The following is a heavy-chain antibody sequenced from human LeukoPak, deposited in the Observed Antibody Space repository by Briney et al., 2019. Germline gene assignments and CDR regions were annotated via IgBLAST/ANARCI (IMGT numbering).Heavy chain of an antibody. CDR1: GFTFDDYA. CDR3: AKDMFGAAAGFDY. Sequence: GGSLRLSCAASGFTFDDYAMHWVRQAPGKGLEWVSGISWNSGSIGYADSVKGRFTISRDNAKNSLYLQMSSLRAEDTALYYCAKDMFGAAAGFDYWGQGTLVTVSS. V-gene: IGHV3-9*01. CDR2: ISWNSGSI. D-gene: IGHD6-13*01. J-gene: IGHJ4*02.